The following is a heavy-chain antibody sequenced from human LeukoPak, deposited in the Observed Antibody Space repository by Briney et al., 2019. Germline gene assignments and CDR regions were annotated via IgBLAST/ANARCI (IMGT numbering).Heavy chain of an antibody. Sequence: PGGSLRLSCAASGFTFSSSGMHWVRQAPGKGLEWVAFIRYDGSNEYYADSVKGRFTISRDNSKNTLYLQMNSLRAEDTAVYYCAKGFRGVIILDYWGQGTLVTVSS. D-gene: IGHD3-10*01. V-gene: IGHV3-30*02. J-gene: IGHJ4*02. CDR1: GFTFSSSG. CDR3: AKGFRGVIILDY. CDR2: IRYDGSNE.